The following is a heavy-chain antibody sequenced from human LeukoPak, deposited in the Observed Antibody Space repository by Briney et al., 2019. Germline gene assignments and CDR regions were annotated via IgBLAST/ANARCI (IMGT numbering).Heavy chain of an antibody. J-gene: IGHJ4*02. CDR3: AREGGG. CDR2: ISAYNGNT. V-gene: IGHV1-18*01. CDR1: GYTFTSYG. Sequence: ASVKVSCKASGYTFTSYGISWVRQAPGQGLEWMGWISAYNGNTNYAQKFQGRVTMTRNTSISTAYMELSSLRSEDTAVYYCAREGGGWGQGTLVTVSS.